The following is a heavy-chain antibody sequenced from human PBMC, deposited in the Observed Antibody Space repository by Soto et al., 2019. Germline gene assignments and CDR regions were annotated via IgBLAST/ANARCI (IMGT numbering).Heavy chain of an antibody. J-gene: IGHJ5*02. CDR2: IIPIFVTA. CDR1: GGTFSSYA. V-gene: IGHV1-69*06. D-gene: IGHD1-1*01. Sequence: QVQLVQSGAEVKKPGSSVKVSCKASGGTFSSYAISWVRQAPGQGLEWMGGIIPIFVTANYAQKFQGRVTITADKSTSTAYMELSSLRSEDTAVYYCAREERPRGSGIPNWFYPWGQGTLVTVSS. CDR3: AREERPRGSGIPNWFYP.